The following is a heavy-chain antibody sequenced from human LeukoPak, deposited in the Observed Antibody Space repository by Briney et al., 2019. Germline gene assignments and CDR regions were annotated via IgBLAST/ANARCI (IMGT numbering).Heavy chain of an antibody. CDR2: IYYSGGT. CDR3: ARRPIAVAASNWFDP. CDR1: GGSVSGYY. Sequence: SETLSLTCTVSGGSVSGYYWSWVRQPPGKGLEWIGYIYYSGGTNYNPSLKSRVTISVDTSKNQFSLKLSSVTAADTAVYYCARRPIAVAASNWFDPWGQGTLVTVSS. V-gene: IGHV4-59*02. D-gene: IGHD6-19*01. J-gene: IGHJ5*02.